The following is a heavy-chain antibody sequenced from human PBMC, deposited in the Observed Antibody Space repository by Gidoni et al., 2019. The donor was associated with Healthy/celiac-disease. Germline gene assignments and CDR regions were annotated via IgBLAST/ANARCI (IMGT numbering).Heavy chain of an antibody. CDR2: INLNSGDT. D-gene: IGHD6-19*01. V-gene: IGHV1-2*02. CDR3: ARGSIAVPCIKPYDAFDI. J-gene: IGHJ3*02. Sequence: QVQLVQSGAEVKKPGASVKVSCKASGYSFTGYYIHWVRQAPGQGLEWMGWINLNSGDTNYAQKVQGRVTMTRDTSSSTAYMEMSRLKSDDTAVYYCARGSIAVPCIKPYDAFDIWGQGTMVTVSS. CDR1: GYSFTGYY.